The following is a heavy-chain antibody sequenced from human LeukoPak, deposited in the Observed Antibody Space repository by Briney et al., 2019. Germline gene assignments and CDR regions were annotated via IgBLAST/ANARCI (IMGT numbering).Heavy chain of an antibody. CDR3: ARGRYCSGGSCLGGKWFDP. V-gene: IGHV4-34*01. CDR1: GGSFSGYY. D-gene: IGHD2-15*01. Sequence: SETLSLTCAVYGGSFSGYYGSWIRQPPGKGLEWIGEINHSGSTNYNPSLKSRVTISVDTSKNQFSLKLSSVTAADTAVYYCARGRYCSGGSCLGGKWFDPWGQGTLVTVSS. J-gene: IGHJ5*02. CDR2: INHSGST.